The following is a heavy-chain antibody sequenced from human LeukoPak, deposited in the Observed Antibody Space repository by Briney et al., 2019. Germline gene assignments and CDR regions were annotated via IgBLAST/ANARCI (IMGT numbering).Heavy chain of an antibody. D-gene: IGHD3-22*01. Sequence: GGSLRLSCAASGFTFSSYGMHWVRQAPGKGLEWVAFIRFDGRNKYYADSVKGRFTISRDNSKNTLYLQMNSLRAEDTAVYYCAKGPIYYDSSGYFSKWGQGTLVTVSS. CDR1: GFTFSSYG. J-gene: IGHJ4*02. V-gene: IGHV3-30*02. CDR3: AKGPIYYDSSGYFSK. CDR2: IRFDGRNK.